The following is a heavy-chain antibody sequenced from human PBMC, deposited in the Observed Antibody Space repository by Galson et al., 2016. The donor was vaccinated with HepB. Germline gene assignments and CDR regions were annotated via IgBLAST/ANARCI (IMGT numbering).Heavy chain of an antibody. CDR3: AIAEAESGPFNFDH. V-gene: IGHV4-31*03. Sequence: TLSLTCTVSGGSISSGGYFWTWIRQHPGKGLEWIGYIYYSGSTYYNPSLKSRITISVDTSKNQFSLRLSSVTAADTAVYYCAIAEAESGPFNFDHWGQGTLVTVSS. D-gene: IGHD1-1*01. J-gene: IGHJ4*02. CDR2: IYYSGST. CDR1: GGSISSGGYF.